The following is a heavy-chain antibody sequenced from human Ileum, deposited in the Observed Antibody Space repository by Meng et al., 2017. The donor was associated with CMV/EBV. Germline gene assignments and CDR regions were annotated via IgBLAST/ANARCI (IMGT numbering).Heavy chain of an antibody. D-gene: IGHD3-22*01. Sequence: SMKISCAAAGFIFGDFARHGVRKVPGEGLEWVSGISWNSNIIDYAESVKGRFIISRDNGKNSLFLQMNSLGPEDTAFYYCAKSTRGYYDSTGFFGDWGQGTLVTVSS. V-gene: IGHV3-9*01. CDR2: ISWNSNII. CDR1: GFIFGDFA. J-gene: IGHJ4*02. CDR3: AKSTRGYYDSTGFFGD.